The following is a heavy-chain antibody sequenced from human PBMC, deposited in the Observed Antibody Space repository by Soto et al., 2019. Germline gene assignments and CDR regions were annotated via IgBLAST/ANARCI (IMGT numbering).Heavy chain of an antibody. Sequence: GRSLRLSWAASEFTFANAWISWVRQAPGKGLEWVGRIKSKADGGTTDYAAPVKGRFTISRDESQNTLYLQMNSLKTEDTAVYYCTSLYYGHWGQGTLVTVSS. CDR1: EFTFANAW. J-gene: IGHJ4*02. CDR3: TSLYYGH. V-gene: IGHV3-15*01. D-gene: IGHD4-17*01. CDR2: IKSKADGGTT.